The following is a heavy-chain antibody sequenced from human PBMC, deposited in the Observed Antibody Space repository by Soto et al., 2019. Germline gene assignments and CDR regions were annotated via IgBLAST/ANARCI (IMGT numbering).Heavy chain of an antibody. CDR3: AATPILEQLVILVGWSGYYGTDV. Sequence: GGSLRLSCAASGFTFSSYAMHWVRQAPGKGLEWVAVISYDGSNKYYADSVKGRFTISRDNPKNTLYLQMNSLRAEDTAVYYCAATPILEQLVILVGWSGYYGTDVWGQGTTVTVSS. J-gene: IGHJ6*02. CDR1: GFTFSSYA. D-gene: IGHD6-6*01. CDR2: ISYDGSNK. V-gene: IGHV3-30-3*01.